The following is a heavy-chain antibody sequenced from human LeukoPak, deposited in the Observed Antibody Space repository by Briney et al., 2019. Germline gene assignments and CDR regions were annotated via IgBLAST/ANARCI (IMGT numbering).Heavy chain of an antibody. J-gene: IGHJ4*02. CDR3: ARDHSSSWPTDYYFDY. Sequence: GRSLRLSCAASGFTFSTYAMNWVRQAPGKGLEWVAVISYDGRQNYYADSVKGRFTISRDNSKNTLYLQMNSLRAEDTAVYYCARDHSSSWPTDYYFDYWGQGTLVTVSS. V-gene: IGHV3-30*04. CDR1: GFTFSTYA. D-gene: IGHD6-13*01. CDR2: ISYDGRQN.